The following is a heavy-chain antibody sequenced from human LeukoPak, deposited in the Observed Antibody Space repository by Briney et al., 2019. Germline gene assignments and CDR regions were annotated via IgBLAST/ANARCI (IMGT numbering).Heavy chain of an antibody. Sequence: SETLSLTCTDSGGSLSHGIYYWSWMRPPAGEGLEGIGRIYTSGRPHYNPSLKTRVTICVDTSKHQFPLKVRSVTAADRPVYYCARREGIAARPVEYYFDYWGQGTLVTVSP. CDR2: IYTSGRP. CDR3: ARREGIAARPVEYYFDY. D-gene: IGHD6-6*01. V-gene: IGHV4-61*02. J-gene: IGHJ4*02. CDR1: GGSLSHGIYY.